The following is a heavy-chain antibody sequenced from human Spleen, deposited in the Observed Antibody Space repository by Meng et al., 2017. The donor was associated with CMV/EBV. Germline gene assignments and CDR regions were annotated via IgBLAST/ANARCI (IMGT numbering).Heavy chain of an antibody. D-gene: IGHD3-16*01. CDR3: ARESGGGGNFDY. CDR2: ISYSGTT. Sequence: ELTESGPGRVKPSETLSLTCTVSRGFISSSSYYWGWIRQPPGKGLEWIGSISYSGTTYYNPSLKSRVTISVDMSKNQFSLKLSSVTAADTAVYYCARESGGGGNFDYWGQGTLVTVSS. J-gene: IGHJ4*02. V-gene: IGHV4-39*07. CDR1: RGFISSSSYY.